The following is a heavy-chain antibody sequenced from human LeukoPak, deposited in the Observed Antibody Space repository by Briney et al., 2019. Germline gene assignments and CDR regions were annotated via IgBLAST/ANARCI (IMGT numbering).Heavy chain of an antibody. D-gene: IGHD3-10*01. V-gene: IGHV4-59*01. J-gene: IGHJ3*02. CDR1: VGSISSDY. Sequence: SETLSLTCTVSVGSISSDYWTWIRQPPGKGLEWIGYIYYSGSTNYSPSLKSRVTISVDTSKNQFSLKLSSVTAADTAVYYCARGTTYYYGSGSYRSAFDIWGQGTMVTVSS. CDR3: ARGTTYYYGSGSYRSAFDI. CDR2: IYYSGST.